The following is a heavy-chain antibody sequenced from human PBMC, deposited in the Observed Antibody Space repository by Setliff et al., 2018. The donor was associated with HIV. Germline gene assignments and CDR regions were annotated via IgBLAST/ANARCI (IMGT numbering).Heavy chain of an antibody. J-gene: IGHJ3*02. Sequence: SETLSLTCTVSGGSISSHYWSWIRQPPGKGLEWIGEINHIGGNMTRDTSISTAYMELTRLRSDDTAVYYCATKLYCTNGVCLDAFDIWGQGTMVTVSS. CDR1: GGSISSHY. CDR3: LDAFDI. D-gene: IGHD2-8*01. V-gene: IGHV4-34*04. CDR2: INHIGGN.